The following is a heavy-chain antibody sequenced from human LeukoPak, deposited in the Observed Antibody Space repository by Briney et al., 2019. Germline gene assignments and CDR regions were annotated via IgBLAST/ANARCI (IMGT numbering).Heavy chain of an antibody. CDR3: ARGRDSSGYQTFDY. V-gene: IGHV4-34*01. CDR2: INHSGST. Sequence: SETLSLTCAVYGGSFSGYYWSWIRQPPGKGLEWIGEINHSGSTNYNPSLKSRVTISVATSKTQFSLKLSSVTAADTAVYYCARGRDSSGYQTFDYWGQGTLVTVSS. CDR1: GGSFSGYY. D-gene: IGHD3-22*01. J-gene: IGHJ4*02.